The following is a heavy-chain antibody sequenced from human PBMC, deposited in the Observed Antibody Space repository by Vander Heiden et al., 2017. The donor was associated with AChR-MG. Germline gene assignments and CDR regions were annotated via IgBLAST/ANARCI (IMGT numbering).Heavy chain of an antibody. J-gene: IGHJ4*02. CDR3: ASDRKYCSSTSCYMFTFDY. CDR1: GFTFSSYA. D-gene: IGHD2-2*02. CDR2: ISYDGSNK. V-gene: IGHV3-30-3*01. Sequence: QVQLVESGGGVVQPGRPLRLSCAASGFTFSSYAMHWVRQAPGKGLEWVAVISYDGSNKYYADSVKGRFTISRDNSKNTLYLQMNSLRAEDTAVYYCASDRKYCSSTSCYMFTFDYWGQGTLVTVSS.